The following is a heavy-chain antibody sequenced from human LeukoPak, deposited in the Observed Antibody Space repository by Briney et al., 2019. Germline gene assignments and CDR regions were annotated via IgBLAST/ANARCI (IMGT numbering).Heavy chain of an antibody. D-gene: IGHD3-22*01. V-gene: IGHV1-69*13. CDR1: GGTFSNFV. Sequence: GASVKVSCKASGGTFSNFVISWVRQAPGQGLEWMGRIIPIFGTANYAQKFQGKVTITADESTNTAYMELRSLRSDDTAVYYCARMADYYDSSGYYQALDYWGQGTLVTVSS. CDR3: ARMADYYDSSGYYQALDY. CDR2: IIPIFGTA. J-gene: IGHJ4*02.